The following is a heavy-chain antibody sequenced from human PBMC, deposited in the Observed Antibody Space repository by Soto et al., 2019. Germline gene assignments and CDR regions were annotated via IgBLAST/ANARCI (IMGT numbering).Heavy chain of an antibody. D-gene: IGHD6-19*01. CDR2: ITGSGYNT. CDR3: ETDLGFGWLNFDC. CDR1: GCTFSSYA. V-gene: IGHV3-23*01. J-gene: IGHJ4*02. Sequence: GGSLRLSCAASGCTFSSYAMSWVRQAPWKGLEWVSSITGSGYNTYYADSVKGRFTISRDNSKNTLYLQMNSLRAGDTAVYYCETDLGFGWLNFDCWGQGILVTVSS.